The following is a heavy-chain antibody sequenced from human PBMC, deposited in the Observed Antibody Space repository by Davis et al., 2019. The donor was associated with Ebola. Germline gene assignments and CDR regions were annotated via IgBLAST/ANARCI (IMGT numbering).Heavy chain of an antibody. CDR1: GSTFSSYW. J-gene: IGHJ4*02. Sequence: GESLKISCAASGSTFSSYWMSWVRQAPGKGLEWVANIKPDGSEKYYVDSVKGRFTISRDNAKNSLYLQMNSLRAEDTAVYYCAKDIHGSSGLDYWGQGTLVTVSS. CDR3: AKDIHGSSGLDY. V-gene: IGHV3-7*03. CDR2: IKPDGSEK. D-gene: IGHD6-19*01.